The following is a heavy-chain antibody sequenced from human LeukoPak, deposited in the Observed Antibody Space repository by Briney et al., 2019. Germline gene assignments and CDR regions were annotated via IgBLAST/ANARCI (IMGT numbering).Heavy chain of an antibody. J-gene: IGHJ4*02. CDR1: GGSISGYY. CDR2: INHSGST. Sequence: SETLSLTCTVSGGSISGYYWSWIRQPPGKGLEWIGEINHSGSTNYNPSLKSRVTISVDTSKNQFSLKLSSVTAADTAVYYCARGGLRYNWNYSPFDYWGQGTLVTVSS. V-gene: IGHV4-34*01. CDR3: ARGGLRYNWNYSPFDY. D-gene: IGHD1-7*01.